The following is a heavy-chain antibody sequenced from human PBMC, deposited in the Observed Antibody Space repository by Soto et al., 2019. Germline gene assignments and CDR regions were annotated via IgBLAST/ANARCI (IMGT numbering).Heavy chain of an antibody. J-gene: IGHJ4*02. CDR1: GFSFDDYA. CDR2: INWNSGPV. D-gene: IGHD7-27*01. Sequence: LRLSCAASGFSFDDYAMHWVRQAPGKGLEWVSGINWNSGPVGYGDSAKGRFTISRDNAKNSVYLQMNSLRPEDTAFYYCTKETQANLGTGGFDHWGQGILVTVSS. V-gene: IGHV3-9*01. CDR3: TKETQANLGTGGFDH.